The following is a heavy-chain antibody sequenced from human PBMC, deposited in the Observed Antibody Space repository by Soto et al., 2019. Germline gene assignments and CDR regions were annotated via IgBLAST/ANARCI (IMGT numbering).Heavy chain of an antibody. D-gene: IGHD1-26*01. V-gene: IGHV1-3*01. CDR3: ARGPRLKWELLLNTFDY. CDR1: GYTFTSYA. Sequence: GPSVKVSCKASGYTFTSYAMHWVRQAPGQRLEWMGWINAGNGNTKYSQKFQGRVTITRDTSASTAYMELSSLRSEDTAVCYCARGPRLKWELLLNTFDYWGQGTLVTVSS. J-gene: IGHJ4*02. CDR2: INAGNGNT.